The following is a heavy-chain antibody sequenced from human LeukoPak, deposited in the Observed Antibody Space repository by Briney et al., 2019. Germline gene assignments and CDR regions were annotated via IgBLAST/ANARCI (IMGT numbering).Heavy chain of an antibody. V-gene: IGHV1-2*02. D-gene: IGHD3-9*01. J-gene: IGHJ4*02. Sequence: ASVKVSCKASGYTFTGYYIHWVRQAPGQGLEWMGWIYPYSGDTNYAQNFQGRATMTRDTSISTAYMELSSLRSDDTAVYYCAREPYDILTGYSKGYFDYWGQGTLVAVS. CDR1: GYTFTGYY. CDR3: AREPYDILTGYSKGYFDY. CDR2: IYPYSGDT.